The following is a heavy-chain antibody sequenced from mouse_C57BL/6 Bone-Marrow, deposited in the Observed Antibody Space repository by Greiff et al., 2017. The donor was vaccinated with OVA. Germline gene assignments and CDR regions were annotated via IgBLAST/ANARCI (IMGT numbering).Heavy chain of an antibody. CDR2: IWTGGGT. J-gene: IGHJ4*01. V-gene: IGHV2-9-1*01. CDR3: ASYSNYDYYAMDD. CDR1: GFSLTSYA. Sequence: VKLMESGPGLVAPSQSLSITCTVSGFSLTSYAISWVRQPPGKGLEWLGVIWTGGGTNYNSALKSRLSISKDNSKSQVFLKMNSLQTDDTARYYCASYSNYDYYAMDDWGQGTSVTVSS. D-gene: IGHD2-5*01.